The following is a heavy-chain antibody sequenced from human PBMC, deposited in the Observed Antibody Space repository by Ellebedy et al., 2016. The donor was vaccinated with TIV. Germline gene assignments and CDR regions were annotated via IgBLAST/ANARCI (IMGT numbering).Heavy chain of an antibody. D-gene: IGHD2-15*01. CDR2: INQDASDK. CDR3: ARDIEYIDY. J-gene: IGHJ4*02. V-gene: IGHV3-7*01. CDR1: GFTFSDYW. Sequence: GESLKIPCVAPGFTFSDYWMSWVRQSPEKGLDWVGNINQDASDKSLADPVKGRFTISRDNAKNSVYLQMSSLRAEDTAIYYCARDIEYIDYWGQGTLVAVSS.